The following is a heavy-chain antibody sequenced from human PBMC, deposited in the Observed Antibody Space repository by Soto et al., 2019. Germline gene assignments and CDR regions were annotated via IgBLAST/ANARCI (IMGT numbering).Heavy chain of an antibody. CDR3: ARSYYDSLGFTVGP. D-gene: IGHD3-22*01. CDR2: MYFGGSF. J-gene: IGHJ5*02. CDR1: GDSVSSGD. V-gene: IGHV4-59*02. Sequence: SETLSLTCNVSGDSVSSGDWSWIRQPPGKGLEWIGFMYFGGSFNYNPSLAGRVTISVETSKNQFSMKMTSVTAADTAVYYCARSYYDSLGFTVGPWGQGTLVTVSS.